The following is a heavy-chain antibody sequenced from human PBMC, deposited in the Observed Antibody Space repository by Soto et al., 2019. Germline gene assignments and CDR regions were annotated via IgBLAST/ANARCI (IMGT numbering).Heavy chain of an antibody. CDR2: INAGNGKT. D-gene: IGHD2-2*02. V-gene: IGHV1-3*01. CDR1: GYTFTTYA. J-gene: IGHJ4*02. CDR3: ARAGDDCSTTSCYMIDY. Sequence: ASVEVSCKASGYTFTTYAIQWVRQAPGQRLEWMGWINAGNGKTKYSQKFQDRVTITRDTSATTAYMELSSLTSEDTAVYYCARAGDDCSTTSCYMIDYWGQGTLVTVSS.